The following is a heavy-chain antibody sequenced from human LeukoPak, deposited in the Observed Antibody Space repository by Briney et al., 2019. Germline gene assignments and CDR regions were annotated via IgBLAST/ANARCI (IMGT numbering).Heavy chain of an antibody. CDR1: GDSISSYD. Sequence: SETLSLTCTVSGDSISSYDWSWIRQPPGKGLEWIGYAYHSGITNYNPSLKSRVTISVDTSESQFSLRLSSVTAADTAISYCARHGGTFDPWGQGILVTVSS. J-gene: IGHJ5*02. CDR2: AYHSGIT. CDR3: ARHGGTFDP. D-gene: IGHD1-1*01. V-gene: IGHV4-59*01.